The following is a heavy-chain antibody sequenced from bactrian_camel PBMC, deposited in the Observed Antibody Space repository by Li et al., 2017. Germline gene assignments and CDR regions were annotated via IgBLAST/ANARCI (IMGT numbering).Heavy chain of an antibody. CDR1: GFTFGIYY. CDR2: INTGGERT. CDR3: AAEGGVWVGYPREVPY. D-gene: IGHD5*01. V-gene: IGHV3S1*01. J-gene: IGHJ4*01. Sequence: HVQLVESGGGLVQPGGSLRLACAASGFTFGIYYMTWVRQAPGKGLEWVSTINTGGERTYYQDSVKGRFTIARDNAKNTLYLQMNSLKTEDTAVYYCAAEGGVWVGYPREVPYWGQGTQVTVS.